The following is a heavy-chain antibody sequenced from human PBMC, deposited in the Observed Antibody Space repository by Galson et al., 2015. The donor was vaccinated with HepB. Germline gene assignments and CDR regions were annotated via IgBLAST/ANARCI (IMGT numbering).Heavy chain of an antibody. CDR3: ARVGGTIYYYAMDV. V-gene: IGHV6-1*01. J-gene: IGHJ6*02. D-gene: IGHD1-14*01. Sequence: CAISGDSVSNNNAAWYWIRQSPSRGLEWLGRTYYRAKWYNDYAPSVRSRITISPDTSRNHFSLHLNSVTPEDTAVYYCARVGGTIYYYAMDVWGQGTTVTASS. CDR1: GDSVSNNNAA. CDR2: TYYRAKWYN.